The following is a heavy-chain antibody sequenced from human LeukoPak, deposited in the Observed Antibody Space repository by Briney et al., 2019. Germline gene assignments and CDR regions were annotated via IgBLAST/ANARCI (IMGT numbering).Heavy chain of an antibody. D-gene: IGHD6-19*01. CDR1: GFTFSSYS. CDR2: ISGSSSTI. J-gene: IGHJ5*02. V-gene: IGHV3-48*01. CDR3: GKLRGYSSGSVDP. Sequence: GGSLRLSCAASGFTFSSYSMNWVRQAPGKGLEWVSYISGSSSTIYYADSVKGRFTISRDNAKNSLYLQMNSLRAEDTAVYYCGKLRGYSSGSVDPWGQGTLVTVSS.